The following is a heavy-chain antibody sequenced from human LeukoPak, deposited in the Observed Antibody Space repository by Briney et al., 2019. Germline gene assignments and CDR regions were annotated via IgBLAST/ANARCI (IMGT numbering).Heavy chain of an antibody. CDR3: ARDFFGDFDH. Sequence: PSETLSLTCTVSGGSINNYYWSWIRQPPGKGLEWIGYIQYGGRTYYSPSPKSRVTISMDLSKIQFSLKMSSVTAADTAVYYCARDFFGDFDHWGQGTLVTVSS. CDR1: GGSINNYY. J-gene: IGHJ4*02. CDR2: IQYGGRT. V-gene: IGHV4-59*01. D-gene: IGHD2/OR15-2a*01.